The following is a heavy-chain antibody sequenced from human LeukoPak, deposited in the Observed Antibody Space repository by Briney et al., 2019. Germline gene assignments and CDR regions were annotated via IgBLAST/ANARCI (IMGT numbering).Heavy chain of an antibody. D-gene: IGHD1-26*01. CDR3: ATAQLLTSGWFDP. Sequence: GASVKVSCKVSGYTLTELSMHWVRQAPGKGLEWMGGFDPEDGETIYAQRFQGRVTMTEDTSTDTAYMELSSLRSEDTAVYYCATAQLLTSGWFDPWGQGTLVTVSS. J-gene: IGHJ5*02. CDR1: GYTLTELS. CDR2: FDPEDGET. V-gene: IGHV1-24*01.